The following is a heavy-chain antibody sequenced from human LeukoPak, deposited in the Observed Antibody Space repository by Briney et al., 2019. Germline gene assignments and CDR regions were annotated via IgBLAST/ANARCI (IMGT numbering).Heavy chain of an antibody. CDR2: VYYSGST. CDR3: ASWGRYCSGGSCPFDY. D-gene: IGHD2-15*01. V-gene: IGHV4-59*01. Sequence: PSETLSLTCTVSGGSISSYYWSWIRQPPGKGLEWIGYVYYSGSTNYNPSLKSRVTISVDTSKNQFSLKLSSLTAADTAVYYCASWGRYCSGGSCPFDYWGQGTLVTVSS. CDR1: GGSISSYY. J-gene: IGHJ4*02.